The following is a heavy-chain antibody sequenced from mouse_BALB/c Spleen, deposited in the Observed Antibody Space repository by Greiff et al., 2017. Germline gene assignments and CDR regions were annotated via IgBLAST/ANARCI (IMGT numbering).Heavy chain of an antibody. J-gene: IGHJ4*01. Sequence: EVKVVESGGGLVQPGGSMKLSCVASGFPFSKYWMNWVRQSPEKGLEWVAEIRLKSNNYATHYAESVKGRFTISRDDSKSSVYLQMNNLRAEDTGIYYCTRRKARYYYAMDYWGQGTSVTVSS. V-gene: IGHV6-6*02. CDR3: TRRKARYYYAMDY. CDR2: IRLKSNNYAT. D-gene: IGHD3-1*01. CDR1: GFPFSKYW.